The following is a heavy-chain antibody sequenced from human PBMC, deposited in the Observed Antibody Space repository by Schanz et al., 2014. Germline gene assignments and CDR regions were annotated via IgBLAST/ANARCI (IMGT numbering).Heavy chain of an antibody. V-gene: IGHV7-4-1*02. CDR3: AREDYLDSSGYSCGY. Sequence: QVQVIQSGPEVKKPGASVKVSCKASGYTFTSYSMNWVRQAPGQGLEWMGWINTHTGNPTYAQGFTGRFVFSLDTSVSTAYLQISSLKADDTAVYYCAREDYLDSSGYSCGYWGQGTLVTVSS. CDR1: GYTFTSYS. CDR2: INTHTGNP. D-gene: IGHD3-22*01. J-gene: IGHJ4*02.